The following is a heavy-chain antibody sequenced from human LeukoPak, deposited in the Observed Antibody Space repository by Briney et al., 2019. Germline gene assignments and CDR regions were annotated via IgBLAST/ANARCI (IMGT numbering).Heavy chain of an antibody. J-gene: IGHJ6*02. CDR1: GGSISSGDYY. D-gene: IGHD5-24*01. Sequence: SETLSLTCTVSGGSISSGDYYWSWIRQPPGKGLEWVGYIYYSGSTYYNPSLKSRVTISVDTSKNQFSLKLSSVTAADTAVYYCARDGDGYGMDVWGQGTTVTVSS. V-gene: IGHV4-30-4*01. CDR3: ARDGDGYGMDV. CDR2: IYYSGST.